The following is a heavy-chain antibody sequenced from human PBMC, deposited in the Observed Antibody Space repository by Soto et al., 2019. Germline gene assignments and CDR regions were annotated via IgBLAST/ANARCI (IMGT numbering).Heavy chain of an antibody. V-gene: IGHV1-2*04. CDR3: AREKNSTPGFDP. CDR2: INPNSGGT. CDR1: GYTFTVYY. D-gene: IGHD4-17*01. Sequence: VKVSCKASGYTFTVYYMHWVRQAPGQGLEWMGWINPNSGGTNYAQKFQGWVTMTRDTSISTAYMELSRLRSDDTAVYYCAREKNSTPGFDPWGQGTLVTVSS. J-gene: IGHJ5*02.